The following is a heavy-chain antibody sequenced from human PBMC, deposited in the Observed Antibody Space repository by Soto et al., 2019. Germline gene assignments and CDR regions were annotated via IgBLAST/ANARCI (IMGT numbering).Heavy chain of an antibody. CDR2: INPNEGTT. J-gene: IGHJ4*02. CDR3: ATGYGGVVVDFDH. D-gene: IGHD3-16*02. V-gene: IGHV1-46*01. Sequence: QVQLVQSGAELKKPGASVKISCQASGYTFTRYYIHWVRQAPGQGLEWMGVINPNEGTTTYAPKFQGRRAMTSDTSTSTVYMEMSSLRSDDAAVYYCATGYGGVVVDFDHWGQGSLVTVSS. CDR1: GYTFTRYY.